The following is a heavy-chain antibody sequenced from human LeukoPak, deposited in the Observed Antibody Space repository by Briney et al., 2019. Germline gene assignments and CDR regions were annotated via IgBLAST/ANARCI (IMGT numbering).Heavy chain of an antibody. CDR1: GGTFSSYA. D-gene: IGHD2-2*02. Sequence: SVKVSCKASGGTFSSYAISWVRQAPGQGLEWMGRIIPILGIANYAQKFQGRVTITADKSTSTAYMELSSLRSEDTAVYYCARGGIVVVPAAIPNYYYYGMDVWGQGTTVTVSS. CDR3: ARGGIVVVPAAIPNYYYYGMDV. J-gene: IGHJ6*02. V-gene: IGHV1-69*04. CDR2: IIPILGIA.